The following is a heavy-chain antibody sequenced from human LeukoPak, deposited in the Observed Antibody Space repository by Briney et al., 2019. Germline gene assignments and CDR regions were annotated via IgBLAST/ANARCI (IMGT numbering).Heavy chain of an antibody. CDR3: ARERKGYYDSSGYYYLGGSFDY. CDR2: ISSSGNTI. CDR1: GFTFSDYY. V-gene: IGHV3-11*01. Sequence: GGSLRLSCAVSGFTFSDYYMSWIRQAPGEGLEWVSYISSSGNTIYYVDSVKGRFTISRDNAKNSLYLQMNSLRAEDTAVYYCARERKGYYDSSGYYYLGGSFDYWGQGTLVTVSS. J-gene: IGHJ4*02. D-gene: IGHD3-22*01.